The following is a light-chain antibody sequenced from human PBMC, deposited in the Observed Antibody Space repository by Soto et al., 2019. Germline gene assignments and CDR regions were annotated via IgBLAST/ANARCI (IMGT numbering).Light chain of an antibody. CDR2: GAS. J-gene: IGKJ5*01. CDR1: QSVSNN. CDR3: QQRSDWPPIT. Sequence: EIVMTQSPATLSVSPGERATLSCRASQSVSNNLAWYQQKPGQAPRLLIYGASTRATGLPARFSGSGSGTEFTLTISSLQSEDFAVYYCQQRSDWPPITFGQGTRLEI. V-gene: IGKV3-15*01.